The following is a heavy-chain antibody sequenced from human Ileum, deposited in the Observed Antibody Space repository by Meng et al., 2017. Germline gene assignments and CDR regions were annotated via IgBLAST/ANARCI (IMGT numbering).Heavy chain of an antibody. D-gene: IGHD4-11*01. CDR1: GGSFSTYY. CDR2: ISRSGTT. Sequence: QGPQQEWGGGLLTSAETLFLPCAIGGGSFSTYYWSWIRQPPGKGLEWIGEISRSGTTNYNPSLKSRVTISVDTSKNQFSLTVTSVTAADSALYYCARSGVTTVTYPDWGQGTLVTVSS. V-gene: IGHV4-34*01. J-gene: IGHJ4*02. CDR3: ARSGVTTVTYPD.